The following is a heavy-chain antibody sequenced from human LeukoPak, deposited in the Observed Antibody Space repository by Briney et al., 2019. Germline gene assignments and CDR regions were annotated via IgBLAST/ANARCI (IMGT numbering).Heavy chain of an antibody. V-gene: IGHV4-4*02. J-gene: IGHJ5*02. D-gene: IGHD3-10*01. Sequence: PSETLSLTCAVSGGSISSTNWWSWVRQPPGKGLEWIGEIYHSGSTNYNPSLKSRVTISVDTSKNQFSLKLSSVTAADTAVYYCARAVDLRITMVRGVRWFDPWGQGTLVTVSS. CDR2: IYHSGST. CDR1: GGSISSTNW. CDR3: ARAVDLRITMVRGVRWFDP.